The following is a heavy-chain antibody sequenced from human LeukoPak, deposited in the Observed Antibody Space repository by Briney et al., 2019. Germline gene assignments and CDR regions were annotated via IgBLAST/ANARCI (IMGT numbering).Heavy chain of an antibody. J-gene: IGHJ4*02. CDR3: SRESGAICPFAH. Sequence: SETLSLTCCVAAGSTRSTNWWSWVRQPPGQGLEWVGEISLSGQTNFNPSLNGRVTMSLDESGNKLLLKLTSVITADAAIYYYSRESGAICPFAHWGQGNRVIVPP. CDR2: ISLSGQT. CDR1: AGSTRSTNW. D-gene: IGHD5-12*01. V-gene: IGHV4/OR15-8*02.